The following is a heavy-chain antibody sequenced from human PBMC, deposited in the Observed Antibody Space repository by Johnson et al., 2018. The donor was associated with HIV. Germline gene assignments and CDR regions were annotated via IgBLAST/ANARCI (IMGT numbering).Heavy chain of an antibody. CDR2: ISGSGGST. D-gene: IGHD5/OR15-5a*01. CDR3: AKTEVLREKSTRAVELGAFET. CDR1: GFTFSSYA. V-gene: IGHV3-23*04. Sequence: LVESGGGLVQPGGSLRLSCAASGFTFSSYAMSWVRQAPGKGLEWVSAISGSGGSTYYADSVKGRFTISRDNSKNTLFLQMNRLRGEDTAVYYCAKTEVLREKSTRAVELGAFETWGQGTMVPV. J-gene: IGHJ3*02.